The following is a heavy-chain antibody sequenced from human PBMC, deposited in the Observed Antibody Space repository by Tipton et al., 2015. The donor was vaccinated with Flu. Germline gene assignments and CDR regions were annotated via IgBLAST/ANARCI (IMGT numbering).Heavy chain of an antibody. V-gene: IGHV4-31*02. CDR2: IYYTGSS. J-gene: IGHJ3*02. CDR1: GGSISSDYY. Sequence: LRLSCTVSGGSISSDYYWGWIRQFPEKGLEWIGHIYYTGSSYFSPSLRSRLTLALDTSKNHFSLSLSSVTAADTALYYCERTKRALSVDAFDIWGHGTMVTVSS. CDR3: ERTKRALSVDAFDI. D-gene: IGHD3-10*01.